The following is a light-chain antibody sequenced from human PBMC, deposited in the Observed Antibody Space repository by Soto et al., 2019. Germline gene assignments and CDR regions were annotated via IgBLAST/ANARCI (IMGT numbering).Light chain of an antibody. V-gene: IGKV3-20*01. CDR2: GAS. CDR1: QSVSSSY. CDR3: QQYGSSPGT. Sequence: EIVLTQSPGTLSLSPGERATLSCRASQSVSSSYLAWYQQKPSQAPRLLIYGASSRATGIPDRFSGSGSGTDFTLTISRLEPEDFAVYYCQQYGSSPGTFVQGTKVEIK. J-gene: IGKJ1*01.